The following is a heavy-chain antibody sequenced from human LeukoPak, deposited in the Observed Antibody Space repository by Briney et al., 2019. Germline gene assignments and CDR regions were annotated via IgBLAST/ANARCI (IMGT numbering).Heavy chain of an antibody. CDR2: ISSSGISA. CDR1: GFTFSSYA. CDR3: AKAPANYVDTAMGTFDY. V-gene: IGHV3-23*01. D-gene: IGHD5-18*01. Sequence: GGSLRLSCAASGFTFSSYAMNWVRQAPGKGLEWVSAISSSGISAYYADSVKGRFTISRDNSKNTLYLQMNSLRAEDTAVYYCAKAPANYVDTAMGTFDYWGQGTLVTVSS. J-gene: IGHJ4*02.